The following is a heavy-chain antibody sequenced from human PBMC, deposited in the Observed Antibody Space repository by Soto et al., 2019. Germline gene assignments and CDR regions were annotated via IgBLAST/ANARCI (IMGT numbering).Heavy chain of an antibody. Sequence: GGSLRLSCAASGFTFSSYGMHWVRQAPGKGLEWVAVISYDGSNKYYADSVKGRFTISRDNSKNTLYLQMNSLRAEDTAVYYCAKCWYSSGWYRIYYYGMDVWGQGTTVTVSS. D-gene: IGHD6-19*01. CDR3: AKCWYSSGWYRIYYYGMDV. CDR2: ISYDGSNK. J-gene: IGHJ6*02. V-gene: IGHV3-30*18. CDR1: GFTFSSYG.